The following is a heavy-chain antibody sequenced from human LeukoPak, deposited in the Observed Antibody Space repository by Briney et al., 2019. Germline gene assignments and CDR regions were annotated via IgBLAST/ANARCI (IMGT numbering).Heavy chain of an antibody. Sequence: GGSLRLSCAAFGFTFSSYSMNWVRQAPGKGLEWVSSISSSSRYIYYADSVKGRFTISRDNAKNSLYLQMNSLRAEDTAVYYCARPYSSSWYPHWGQGTLVTVSS. V-gene: IGHV3-21*01. D-gene: IGHD6-13*01. CDR1: GFTFSSYS. J-gene: IGHJ4*02. CDR2: ISSSSRYI. CDR3: ARPYSSSWYPH.